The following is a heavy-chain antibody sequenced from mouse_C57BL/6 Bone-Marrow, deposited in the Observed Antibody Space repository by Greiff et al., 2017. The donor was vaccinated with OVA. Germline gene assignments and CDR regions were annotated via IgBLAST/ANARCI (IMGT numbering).Heavy chain of an antibody. CDR3: DSEDTTVYAMDY. D-gene: IGHD1-1*01. Sequence: QVQLQQSGPELVKPGASVKISCKASGYAFSSYWMNWVKQRPGKGLEWIGRIYPGDGDTDYTGKFKGKATLTANKSSSTAYMQLSSLTSEDSEVDVGDSEDTTVYAMDYWGQGTSVTVSS. J-gene: IGHJ4*01. V-gene: IGHV1-82*01. CDR2: IYPGDGDT. CDR1: GYAFSSYW.